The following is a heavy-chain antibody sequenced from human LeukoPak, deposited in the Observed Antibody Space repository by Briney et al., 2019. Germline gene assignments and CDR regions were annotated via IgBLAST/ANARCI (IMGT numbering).Heavy chain of an antibody. J-gene: IGHJ4*02. V-gene: IGHV3-15*01. CDR3: ARYYGDSGSQYYFDY. D-gene: IGHD2-21*01. CDR1: GFSFSDAW. Sequence: PGGSLRVSCAASGFSFSDAWMSWVRQAPGKGLEWVGRIQSKADGGTTDYAAPAKGRFIISRDDSKNTLYLQMNSLKTEDTAVYYCARYYGDSGSQYYFDYWGQGTLVTVSS. CDR2: IQSKADGGTT.